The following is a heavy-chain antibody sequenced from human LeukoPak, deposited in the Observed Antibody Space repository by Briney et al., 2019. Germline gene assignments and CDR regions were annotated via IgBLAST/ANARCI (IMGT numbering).Heavy chain of an antibody. J-gene: IGHJ4*02. D-gene: IGHD1-7*01. Sequence: EGSLRLSCAASGFIFRSYWMVWVRQAPGKGLEWVASIDEHGFKTYYAASVTGRFTISKDTAKNSLDLQMNSLRAEDTAVHYCARDGITCTRDYWGQGALVTVSS. CDR3: ARDGITCTRDY. CDR2: IDEHGFKT. CDR1: GFIFRSYW. V-gene: IGHV3-7*01.